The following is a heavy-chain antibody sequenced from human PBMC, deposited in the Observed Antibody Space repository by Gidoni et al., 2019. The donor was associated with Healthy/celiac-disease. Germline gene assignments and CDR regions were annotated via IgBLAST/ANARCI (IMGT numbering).Heavy chain of an antibody. D-gene: IGHD3-10*01. CDR2: ISSSSSYI. CDR1: GFTFSSYS. V-gene: IGHV3-21*01. J-gene: IGHJ4*02. CDR3: ARVLWFGSHRGSDY. Sequence: CAASGFTFSSYSMNWVRQAPGKGLEWVSSISSSSSYIYYADSVKGRFTISRDNAKNSLYLQMNSLRAEDTAVYYCARVLWFGSHRGSDYWGQGTLVTVSS.